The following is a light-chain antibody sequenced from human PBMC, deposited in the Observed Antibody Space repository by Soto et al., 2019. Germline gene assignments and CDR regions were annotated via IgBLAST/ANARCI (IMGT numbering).Light chain of an antibody. CDR1: QSMSSN. CDR3: QQYNNWPRAT. J-gene: IGKJ4*02. CDR2: RTS. V-gene: IGKV3-15*01. Sequence: IVMTQSPATLSVSPGERATLSCRASQSMSSNLAWYQQKPGQAPRLLMFRTSSRATGFPARFRGSGSGTEFNLTISILQSEDFGVYYCQQYNNWPRATFGGGTKVDIK.